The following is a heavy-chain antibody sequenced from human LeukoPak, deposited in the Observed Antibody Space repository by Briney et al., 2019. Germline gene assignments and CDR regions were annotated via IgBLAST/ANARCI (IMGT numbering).Heavy chain of an antibody. J-gene: IGHJ4*02. Sequence: AGGSLRLSCAASGFTFSSYAMHWVRQAPGKGLEWVAVISYDGSNKYYADSVKGRFTISRDNSKNTLYLQMNSLRAEDTAVYYCARVQSLLTGYYRGYFDYWGQGTLVTVSS. D-gene: IGHD3-9*01. CDR1: GFTFSSYA. CDR3: ARVQSLLTGYYRGYFDY. V-gene: IGHV3-30-3*01. CDR2: ISYDGSNK.